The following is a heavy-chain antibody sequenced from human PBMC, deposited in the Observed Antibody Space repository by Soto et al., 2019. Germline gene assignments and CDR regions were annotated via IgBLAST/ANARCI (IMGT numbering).Heavy chain of an antibody. J-gene: IGHJ4*02. CDR3: ATDREGPAWVTPPPPDIVATSPLVY. D-gene: IGHD5-12*01. CDR2: FDPEDGET. V-gene: IGHV1-24*01. Sequence: GASVKVSCKVSGYTLTELSMHWVRQAPGKGLEWMGGFDPEDGETIYAQKFQGRVTMTEDTSTDTAYMELSSLRSEDTAVYYCATDREGPAWVTPPPPDIVATSPLVYWGQGTLVTVSS. CDR1: GYTLTELS.